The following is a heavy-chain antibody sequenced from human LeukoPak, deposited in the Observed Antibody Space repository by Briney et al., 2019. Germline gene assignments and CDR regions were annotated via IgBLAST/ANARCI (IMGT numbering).Heavy chain of an antibody. V-gene: IGHV3-30*03. D-gene: IGHD3-22*01. J-gene: IGHJ4*02. CDR2: ISYDGSNK. CDR3: AHPQVGYYYDSSGHPQIDY. Sequence: GGSLRLSCAASGFTFSSYGMPWVRQAPGKGLEWVAVISYDGSNKYYADSVKGRFTISRDNSKNTLYLQMNSLRAEDTAVYYCAHPQVGYYYDSSGHPQIDYWGQGTLVTVSS. CDR1: GFTFSSYG.